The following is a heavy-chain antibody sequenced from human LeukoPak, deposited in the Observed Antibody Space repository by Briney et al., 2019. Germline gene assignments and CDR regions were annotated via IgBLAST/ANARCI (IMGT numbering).Heavy chain of an antibody. CDR2: IKQDGSEE. D-gene: IGHD1-14*01. CDR3: TRDRSRAEDD. J-gene: IGHJ4*02. CDR1: GFTFSTSW. V-gene: IGHV3-7*01. Sequence: GGSLRLSCAASGFTFSTSWMTWVRQAPGKGLEWVANIKQDGSEEYYVDSVKGRFTISRDNAKNSLYLQMNSLRGEDTAVYYCTRDRSRAEDDWGQGTLVTVSS.